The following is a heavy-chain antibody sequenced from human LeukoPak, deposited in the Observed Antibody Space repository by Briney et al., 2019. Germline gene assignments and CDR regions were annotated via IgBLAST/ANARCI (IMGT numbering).Heavy chain of an antibody. V-gene: IGHV3-30*03. CDR2: VSYDGSTK. D-gene: IGHD1-14*01. Sequence: GRSLRLSCAASGFTFTHYGMHWVRQAPGKGLEWVAVVSYDGSTKYYADSVKGRFTISRDNSKNTLYLQMNSLRGEDTAVYYCAARRLGFDYWGQGTLVTVSS. J-gene: IGHJ4*02. CDR3: AARRLGFDY. CDR1: GFTFTHYG.